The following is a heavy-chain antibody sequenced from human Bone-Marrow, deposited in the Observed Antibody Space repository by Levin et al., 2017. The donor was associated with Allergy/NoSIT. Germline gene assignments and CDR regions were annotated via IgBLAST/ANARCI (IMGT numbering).Heavy chain of an antibody. CDR2: INWNGVSL. CDR1: GFAFGDYG. Sequence: PGGSLRLSCAASGFAFGDYGMSWVRQVPGKGLEWVSGINWNGVSLEYADSVRGRFTISRDNAKNSLYLQMNSLRAEDTALYHCARDPIYFYGSGSYFQGLEVWGQGTTVTVSS. D-gene: IGHD3-10*01. V-gene: IGHV3-20*01. CDR3: ARDPIYFYGSGSYFQGLEV. J-gene: IGHJ6*02.